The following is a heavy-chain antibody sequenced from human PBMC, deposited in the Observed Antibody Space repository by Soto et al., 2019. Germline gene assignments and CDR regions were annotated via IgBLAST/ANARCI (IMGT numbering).Heavy chain of an antibody. J-gene: IGHJ6*02. CDR3: AKGLLIMVRKVIIPPQYYYGMDV. D-gene: IGHD3-10*01. CDR1: GFTFGDHA. CDR2: ISVSGGIT. V-gene: IGHV3-23*01. Sequence: PGGSLSLACAASGFTFGDHAMSWVRQAPGKGLEWVSVISVSGGITYYEDSVKGRFTISRDNAKNTLYLQMNSLRAEDTAVYYCAKGLLIMVRKVIIPPQYYYGMDVWGQGTTVTVSS.